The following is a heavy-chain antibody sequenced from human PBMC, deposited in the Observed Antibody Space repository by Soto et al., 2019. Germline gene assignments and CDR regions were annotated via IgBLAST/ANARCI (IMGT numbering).Heavy chain of an antibody. CDR2: MNPNRGNS. Sequence: QAQLEQSGAEVKPPGASVRVSCKASGYVFTRNDINWVRQAPAQGLEWMGWMNPNRGNSGHADKFQGRLTMTRDTSIDTAYTELSGLTSADTAVYFCATRARGQHFRGGWFDPWGQGTLVTVSS. V-gene: IGHV1-8*01. D-gene: IGHD6-13*01. CDR3: ATRARGQHFRGGWFDP. CDR1: GYVFTRND. J-gene: IGHJ5*02.